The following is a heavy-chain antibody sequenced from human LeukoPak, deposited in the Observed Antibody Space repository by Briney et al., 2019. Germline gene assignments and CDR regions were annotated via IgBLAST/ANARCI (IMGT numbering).Heavy chain of an antibody. CDR2: IKQNADAE. D-gene: IGHD5-12*01. CDR3: ATTGFDSPFYFHY. J-gene: IGHJ4*02. Sequence: GSLRLSCAASGFTFGRYWMTWVRQAPGKGLEWVAIIKQNADAEYYVDSVKGRFTISKSNSQNSLYLHMNSLRPEDTAVYYCATTGFDSPFYFHYWGQGTLVTVSS. CDR1: GFTFGRYW. V-gene: IGHV3-7*03.